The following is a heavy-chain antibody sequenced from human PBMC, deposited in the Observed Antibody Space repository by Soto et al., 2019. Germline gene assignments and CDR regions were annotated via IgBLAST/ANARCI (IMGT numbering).Heavy chain of an antibody. Sequence: GASVKVSCKASGYTFTSYYIHWVRQAPGQGLEWMGIINPSGGSTSYAQKFQGRVTMTRDTSTSTVYMELSSLGSEDTAVYYCARDSSTIAARQFIVSLDPWGQGTLVTVSS. CDR1: GYTFTSYY. D-gene: IGHD6-6*01. CDR2: INPSGGST. V-gene: IGHV1-46*01. CDR3: ARDSSTIAARQFIVSLDP. J-gene: IGHJ5*02.